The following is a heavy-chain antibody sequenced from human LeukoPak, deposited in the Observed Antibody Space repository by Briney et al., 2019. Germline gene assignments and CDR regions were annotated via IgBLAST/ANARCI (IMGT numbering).Heavy chain of an antibody. D-gene: IGHD4-17*01. Sequence: SETLSLTCTVSGASINSHYWSWIRQPAGKGLEWIGRFHHGGSPSYNPSLQSRVTISADTSKNQFSLNLRSVTDADTAVYYCARGLPTDKIDYWGQGTLVTVSS. CDR2: FHHGGSP. V-gene: IGHV4-4*07. CDR3: ARGLPTDKIDY. CDR1: GASINSHY. J-gene: IGHJ4*02.